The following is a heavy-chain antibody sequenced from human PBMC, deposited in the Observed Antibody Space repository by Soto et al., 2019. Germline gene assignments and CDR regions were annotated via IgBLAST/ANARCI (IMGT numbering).Heavy chain of an antibody. Sequence: GASVKVSCKVSGYTLTELPIHWVRQARGKGLEWMGGIGPNNGEKIYAQKFQGRVTMTTDTSTGTAYMELRSLRTEDTALYYCAKGAMIVVVIGYMDVWGQGTTVTVSS. CDR1: GYTLTELP. CDR2: IGPNNGEK. CDR3: AKGAMIVVVIGYMDV. V-gene: IGHV1-24*01. D-gene: IGHD3-22*01. J-gene: IGHJ6*02.